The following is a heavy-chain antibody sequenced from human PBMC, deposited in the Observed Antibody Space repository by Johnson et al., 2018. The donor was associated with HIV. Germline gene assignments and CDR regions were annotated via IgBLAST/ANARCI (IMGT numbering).Heavy chain of an antibody. V-gene: IGHV3-23*04. CDR3: AKEKRGIYDSSGYYYESAFDI. J-gene: IGHJ3*02. D-gene: IGHD3-22*01. CDR1: GFTVSSNY. CDR2: ISGSGGST. Sequence: VQLVESGGGVVRPGESLRLSCAASGFTVSSNYMSWVRQAPGKGLEWVSAISGSGGSTYYAASVKGRFPISRANSNNTLYLQMNSLRAEDTAVYYCAKEKRGIYDSSGYYYESAFDIWGQGTMVTVSS.